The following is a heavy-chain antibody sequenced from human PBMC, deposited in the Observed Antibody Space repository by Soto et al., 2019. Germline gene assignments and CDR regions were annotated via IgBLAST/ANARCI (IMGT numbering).Heavy chain of an antibody. CDR2: ISAYNGNT. Sequence: ASVKVSCKASGYTFTSYGISWVRQAPGQGLEWMGWISAYNGNTNYAQKLQGRVTMTTDTSTSTAYMELRSLRSDDTAVYYCARVGAGYYDSSGYKTVDYWGQGTLVTVSS. CDR3: ARVGAGYYDSSGYKTVDY. D-gene: IGHD3-22*01. J-gene: IGHJ4*02. CDR1: GYTFTSYG. V-gene: IGHV1-18*01.